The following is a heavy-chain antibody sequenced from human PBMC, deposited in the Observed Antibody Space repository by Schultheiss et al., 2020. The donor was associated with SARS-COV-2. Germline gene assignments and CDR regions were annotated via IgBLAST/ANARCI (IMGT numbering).Heavy chain of an antibody. Sequence: ASVKVSCKASGYTFTSYGISWVRQAPGQGLEWMGWISAYNGNTNYAQKLQGRVTMTTDTSTSTAYMELRSLRSDDTAVYYCARDLYSSSHHYWYFDLWGRGTLVTVSS. J-gene: IGHJ2*01. CDR1: GYTFTSYG. V-gene: IGHV1-18*04. CDR3: ARDLYSSSHHYWYFDL. D-gene: IGHD6-6*01. CDR2: ISAYNGNT.